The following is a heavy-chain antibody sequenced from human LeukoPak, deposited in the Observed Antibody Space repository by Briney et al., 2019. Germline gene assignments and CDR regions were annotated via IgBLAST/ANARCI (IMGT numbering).Heavy chain of an antibody. Sequence: GGPLRLSCAASGFTFSSYSMNWVRQAPGKGLEWVSYISSSSSYIYYADSVKRRVTISRDNAKISLYLQMNSLRAEDTAVYYCARDREGLLWFGGQGTLVTVSS. J-gene: IGHJ4*02. D-gene: IGHD3-10*01. CDR2: ISSSSSYI. V-gene: IGHV3-21*01. CDR3: ARDREGLLWF. CDR1: GFTFSSYS.